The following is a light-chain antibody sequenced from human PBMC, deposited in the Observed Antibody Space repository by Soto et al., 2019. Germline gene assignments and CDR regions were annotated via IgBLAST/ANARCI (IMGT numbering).Light chain of an antibody. Sequence: QSVLTQPPSASGSPGQSVTISCTGTSRDVGPYKYVSWYQQHPGKAPKLIIYAVNQRPSGVPDRFSGSKSGNTASLTVSGLQAEDEADYYCSSYASGNIYVFGTGTKVTVL. CDR1: SRDVGPYKY. J-gene: IGLJ1*01. V-gene: IGLV2-8*01. CDR2: AVN. CDR3: SSYASGNIYV.